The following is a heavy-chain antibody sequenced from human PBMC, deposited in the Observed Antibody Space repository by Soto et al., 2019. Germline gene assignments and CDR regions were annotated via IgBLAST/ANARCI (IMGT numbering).Heavy chain of an antibody. V-gene: IGHV4-59*01. CDR3: ARDTVLTGMFDL. CDR2: VYYTGTT. Sequence: PSETLSLTCTVSGGSIGSYHWSWVRQPPGKGLEWIAYVYYTGTTNYNPSLGSRVTISIDAPENQISLKLASVTAADTAFYYCARDTVLTGMFDLWGQGTLVTV. J-gene: IGHJ5*02. CDR1: GGSIGSYH. D-gene: IGHD4-17*01.